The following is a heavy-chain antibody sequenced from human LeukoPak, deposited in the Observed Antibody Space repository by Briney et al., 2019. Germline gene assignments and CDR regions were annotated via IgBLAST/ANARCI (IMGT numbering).Heavy chain of an antibody. J-gene: IGHJ3*02. CDR1: GGSISSGSYY. CDR2: IYTSGST. Sequence: SETLSLTCTVSGGSISSGSYYWSWIRQPAGKGLEWIGRIYTSGSTNYNPSLRSRVTISVDTSKNQFSLKLSSVTAADTAVYYCASYMYYDILTGYYTGDDAFDIWGQGTMVTVSS. CDR3: ASYMYYDILTGYYTGDDAFDI. V-gene: IGHV4-61*02. D-gene: IGHD3-9*01.